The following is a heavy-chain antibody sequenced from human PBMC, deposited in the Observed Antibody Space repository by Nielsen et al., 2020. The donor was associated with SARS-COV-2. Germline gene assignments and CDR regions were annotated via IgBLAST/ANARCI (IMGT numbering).Heavy chain of an antibody. D-gene: IGHD3-22*01. J-gene: IGHJ4*02. CDR2: ISGSSGNT. Sequence: RQATGKGLEWVSFISGSSGNTNYADSVKGRFTISRDNAKNSLYLEMNSLRAEDTAVYYCARRSDTSGYYYVTDYWGLGTLVTVSS. CDR3: ARRSDTSGYYYVTDY. V-gene: IGHV3-11*03.